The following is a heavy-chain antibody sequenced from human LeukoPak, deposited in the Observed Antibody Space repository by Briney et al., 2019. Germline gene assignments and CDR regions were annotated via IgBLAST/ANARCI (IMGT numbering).Heavy chain of an antibody. CDR1: GGSIDSSSYY. V-gene: IGHV4-39*02. CDR3: ARTGGSFYFYYYMDV. J-gene: IGHJ6*03. CDR2: IFHTGST. Sequence: SETLSLTCTVSGGSIDSSSYYWGWIRQPPGKGLEWIGSIFHTGSTYYSASLKSRVSISVDTSKNHIALKLTSVTAADTAVYYCARTGGSFYFYYYMDVWGKGTTVTVSS. D-gene: IGHD3-10*01.